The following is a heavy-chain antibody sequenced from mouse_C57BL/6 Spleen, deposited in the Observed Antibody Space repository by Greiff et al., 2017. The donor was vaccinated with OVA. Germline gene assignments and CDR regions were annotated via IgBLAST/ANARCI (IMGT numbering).Heavy chain of an antibody. CDR1: GFTFTDYY. V-gene: IGHV7-3*01. Sequence: DVMLVESGGGLVQPGGSLSLSCAASGFTFTDYYMSWVRQPPGKALEWLGFIRNKANGYTTEYSASVKGRFTISRDNSQSILYLQMNALRAEDSATYYCARYIVPVFDYWGQGTTLTVSS. CDR3: ARYIVPVFDY. J-gene: IGHJ2*01. CDR2: IRNKANGYTT.